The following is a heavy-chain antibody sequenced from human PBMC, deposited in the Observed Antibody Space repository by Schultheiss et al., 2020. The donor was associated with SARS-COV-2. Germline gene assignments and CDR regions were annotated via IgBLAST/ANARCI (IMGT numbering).Heavy chain of an antibody. Sequence: GGSLRLSCAVSGFTFSNSAMGWVRQAPGKGLEWVSTISRSGATTYFADSVKGRFTISRDNSKNTLYLQMNSLRAEDTALNYCAKCPVAITGYFDYWGQGTMVTV. CDR3: AKCPVAITGYFDY. V-gene: IGHV3-23*01. D-gene: IGHD6-19*01. CDR2: ISRSGATT. CDR1: GFTFSNSA. J-gene: IGHJ4*02.